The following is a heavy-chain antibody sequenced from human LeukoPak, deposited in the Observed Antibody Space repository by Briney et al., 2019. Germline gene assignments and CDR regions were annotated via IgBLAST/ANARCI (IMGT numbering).Heavy chain of an antibody. Sequence: PGGSLRLSCAASGFTFSSFAKNWVRQAPGKGLEWVGFIRSKAYGGTAEYAASVKGRFTISRDDSENIAYVEMNSLKSEDTAVYYCARDLRAVAHDFDCWGQGTLVTVSS. V-gene: IGHV3-49*04. CDR1: GFTFSSFA. J-gene: IGHJ5*01. CDR2: IRSKAYGGTA. D-gene: IGHD6-19*01. CDR3: ARDLRAVAHDFDC.